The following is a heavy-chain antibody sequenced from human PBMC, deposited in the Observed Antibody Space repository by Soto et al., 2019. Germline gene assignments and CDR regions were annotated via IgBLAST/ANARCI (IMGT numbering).Heavy chain of an antibody. Sequence: LSLTCTVSGGSISDYYWSCIRQPPGKGLEWIGYFSYVRGTNNSPSLKSRATISVDTSKNQFSLKLSSVTAADTAVYYCARFTNPRIVKWAFDIWGQGTMVTVSS. CDR2: FSYVRGT. J-gene: IGHJ3*02. CDR3: ARFTNPRIVKWAFDI. D-gene: IGHD2-21*01. V-gene: IGHV4-59*01. CDR1: GGSISDYY.